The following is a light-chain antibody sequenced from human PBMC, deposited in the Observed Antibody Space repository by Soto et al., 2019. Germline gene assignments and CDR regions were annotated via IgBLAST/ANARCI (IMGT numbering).Light chain of an antibody. V-gene: IGLV2-14*01. CDR2: EVS. CDR1: SSDVGGYNY. Sequence: QSALTQPASVSGSPGQSITISCTGTSSDVGGYNYVSWYQQHPGKAPKLMIYEVSNRPSGVSNRFSGSKSGNTASLTISGLQAEDEADYYCCSYTSSITYVFGTGTKPPS. CDR3: CSYTSSITYV. J-gene: IGLJ1*01.